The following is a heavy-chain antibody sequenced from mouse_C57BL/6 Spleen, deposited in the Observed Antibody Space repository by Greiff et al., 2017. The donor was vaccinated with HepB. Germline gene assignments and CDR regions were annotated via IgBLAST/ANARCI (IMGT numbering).Heavy chain of an antibody. CDR1: GYTFTSYW. V-gene: IGHV1-64*01. D-gene: IGHD2-4*01. CDR2: IHPNSGST. CDR3: ARAHYDAWFAY. J-gene: IGHJ3*01. Sequence: VQLQQPGAELVKPGASVKLSCKASGYTFTSYWMHWVKQRPGQGLEWIGMIHPNSGSTNYNEKFKSKATLTVDKSSSTAYMQLSSLTSEDSAVYYCARAHYDAWFAYWGQGTLVTVSA.